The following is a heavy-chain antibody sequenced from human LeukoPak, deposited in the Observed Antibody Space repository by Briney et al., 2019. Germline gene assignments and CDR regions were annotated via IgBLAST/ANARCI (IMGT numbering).Heavy chain of an antibody. J-gene: IGHJ4*02. CDR2: ISSSGSTI. V-gene: IGHV3-48*03. D-gene: IGHD3-22*01. CDR1: GLTFSSYE. CDR3: WSYHYDSSGYDY. Sequence: GGSLRLSCVASGLTFSSYEMNWARQAPGKGLEWVSYISSSGSTIYYADSVKGRFTISRDNAKNSLYLQMNSLRAEDTAVYYCWSYHYDSSGYDYWGQGTLVTVSS.